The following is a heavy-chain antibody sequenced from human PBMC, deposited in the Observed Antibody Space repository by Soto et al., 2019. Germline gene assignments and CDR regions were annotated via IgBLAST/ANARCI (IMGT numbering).Heavy chain of an antibody. Sequence: NHSETLSLTCAVYGGSFSDYCWSWIRQPPGKGLEWIGYIYYSGSINYNPSLKSRVTISVDPSKNQFSLRLSSVTAADTAVFYCAKALWDTSGWKTDYWGQGTLVTVSS. CDR3: AKALWDTSGWKTDY. V-gene: IGHV4-59*01. CDR2: IYYSGSI. J-gene: IGHJ4*02. CDR1: GGSFSDYC. D-gene: IGHD6-19*01.